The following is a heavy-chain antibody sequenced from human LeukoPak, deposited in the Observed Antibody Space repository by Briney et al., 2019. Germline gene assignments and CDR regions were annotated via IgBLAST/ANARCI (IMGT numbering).Heavy chain of an antibody. CDR3: ARYPYSGSAYFDY. D-gene: IGHD1-26*01. Sequence: GASVKVSCKASGGTFSSYAISWVRRAPRQGLEWMGRIIPILGIANYAQKFQGRVTITADKSTSTAYMELSSLRSEDTAVYYCARYPYSGSAYFDYWGQGTLVTVSS. J-gene: IGHJ4*02. CDR2: IIPILGIA. CDR1: GGTFSSYA. V-gene: IGHV1-69*04.